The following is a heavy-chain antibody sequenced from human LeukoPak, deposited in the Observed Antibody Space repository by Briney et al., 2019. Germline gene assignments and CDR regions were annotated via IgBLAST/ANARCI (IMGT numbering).Heavy chain of an antibody. V-gene: IGHV3-23*01. Sequence: GGSLRPSCAASGFTFSSYSMNWVRQAPGKGLEWVSAISGSGGSTYYADSVKGRFTISRDNSKNTLYLQMNSLRAEDTAVYYCAKGFYMCDYWGQGTLVTASS. CDR1: GFTFSSYS. J-gene: IGHJ4*02. CDR3: AKGFYMCDY. CDR2: ISGSGGST.